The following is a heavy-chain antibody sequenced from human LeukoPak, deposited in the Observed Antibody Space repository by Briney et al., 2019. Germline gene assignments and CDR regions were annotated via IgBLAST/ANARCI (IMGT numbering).Heavy chain of an antibody. CDR3: ARHLPHSSGWNDAFDI. J-gene: IGHJ3*02. CDR2: INHSGST. Sequence: PSETLSLTCAVYGGSFSGYYWSWIRQPPGKGLEWIGEINHSGSTNYNPSLKSRVTISVDTSKNQFSLKLSSVTAADTAVYYCARHLPHSSGWNDAFDIWGQGTMVTVSS. D-gene: IGHD6-19*01. CDR1: GGSFSGYY. V-gene: IGHV4-34*01.